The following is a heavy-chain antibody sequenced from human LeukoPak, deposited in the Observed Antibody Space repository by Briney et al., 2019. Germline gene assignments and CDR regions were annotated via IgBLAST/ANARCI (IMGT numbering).Heavy chain of an antibody. Sequence: GESLKISCKGSGYSFTNYWIGWVRQMPGKGLEWMGIIYPGDSDTKYSPSFQGQVTISADKSISTAYLQWSSLKASDTAIYYCARHETGPYFDYWGQGTLVTVSS. D-gene: IGHD1-1*01. CDR3: ARHETGPYFDY. V-gene: IGHV5-51*01. CDR1: GYSFTNYW. J-gene: IGHJ4*02. CDR2: IYPGDSDT.